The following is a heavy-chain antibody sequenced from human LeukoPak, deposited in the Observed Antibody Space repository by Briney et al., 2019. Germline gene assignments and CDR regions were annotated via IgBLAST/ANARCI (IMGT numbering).Heavy chain of an antibody. J-gene: IGHJ4*02. CDR2: IYYSGST. CDR1: GGSISSYY. Sequence: SETLSLTCTVSGGSISSYYWSWIRQPPGKGLEWIGYIYYSGSTNYNPSLKSRVTISVDTSKNRFSLKLSSVTAADTAVYYCARGVVYYYDSSGYFDYWGQGTLVTVSS. CDR3: ARGVVYYYDSSGYFDY. V-gene: IGHV4-59*01. D-gene: IGHD3-22*01.